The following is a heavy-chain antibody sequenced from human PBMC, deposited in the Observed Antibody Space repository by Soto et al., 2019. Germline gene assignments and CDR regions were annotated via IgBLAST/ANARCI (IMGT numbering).Heavy chain of an antibody. CDR1: GYSISSGYF. Sequence: PSETLSLTCAVSGYSISSGYFWGWIRQPPGRGLEWIGSIYHSGTTYYNPSLKSRVTISVDTSKNQFSLKLSSVTAADTAVYYCARPTVGTTTGFDYWGRGTLVTVSS. V-gene: IGHV4-38-2*01. CDR3: ARPTVGTTTGFDY. D-gene: IGHD1-26*01. CDR2: IYHSGTT. J-gene: IGHJ4*02.